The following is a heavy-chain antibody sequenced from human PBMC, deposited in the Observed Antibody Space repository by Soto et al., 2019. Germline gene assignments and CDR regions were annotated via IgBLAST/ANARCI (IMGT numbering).Heavy chain of an antibody. Sequence: GGSLRLSCAASGFTFSSYGMHWVRQAPGKGLEWVAVISYDGSNKYYADSVKGRFTISRDNSKNTLYLQMNSLRAEDTAVYYCAKEGLFGTGVYYYYGMDVWGQGTTVTVSS. D-gene: IGHD3-10*02. V-gene: IGHV3-30*18. J-gene: IGHJ6*02. CDR2: ISYDGSNK. CDR1: GFTFSSYG. CDR3: AKEGLFGTGVYYYYGMDV.